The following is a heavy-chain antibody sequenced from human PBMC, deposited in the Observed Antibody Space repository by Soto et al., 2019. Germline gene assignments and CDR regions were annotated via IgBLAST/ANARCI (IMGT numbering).Heavy chain of an antibody. CDR1: GFTFTTYA. J-gene: IGHJ4*02. Sequence: EVQLLESGGGLVQPGGSLRLSCAASGFTFTTYAINWVRQAPGKGLEWVSGISGSGTTTYYADSVKGRFTVSRDNSKNTVFLQMNSLRVEDTSVYYCARGRIAAAGTRYYCDYWGQGALVTVSS. CDR3: ARGRIAAAGTRYYCDY. D-gene: IGHD6-13*01. V-gene: IGHV3-23*01. CDR2: ISGSGTTT.